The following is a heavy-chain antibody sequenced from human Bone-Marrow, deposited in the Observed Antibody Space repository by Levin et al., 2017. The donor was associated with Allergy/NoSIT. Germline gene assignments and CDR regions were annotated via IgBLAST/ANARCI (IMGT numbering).Heavy chain of an antibody. CDR1: GFTFSNYG. V-gene: IGHV3-7*01. Sequence: GGSLRLSCAASGFTFSNYGMTWVRQAPWKGLEWVANIKQDGTEKNYVDSVKGRFTISRDNANNALHLLMSSLRVEDTAVYFCARKYSSAWCFDYWGQGILVAVSS. CDR2: IKQDGTEK. J-gene: IGHJ4*02. D-gene: IGHD6-19*01. CDR3: ARKYSSAWCFDY.